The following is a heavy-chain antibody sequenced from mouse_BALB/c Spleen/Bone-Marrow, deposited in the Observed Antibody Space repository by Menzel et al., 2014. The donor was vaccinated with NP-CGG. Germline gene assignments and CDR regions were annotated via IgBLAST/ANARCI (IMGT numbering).Heavy chain of an antibody. CDR1: GYTFTSYY. CDR3: TRGRTWDFDY. Sequence: GAELVKPGASVKLPCKASGYTFTSYYMYWVKQRPGQGLEWIGEINPSNGGTSFNEKFKSRATLTVDKSSSTAYMQLSSLTSEDSAVYYCTRGRTWDFDYWGQGTTLTVSS. V-gene: IGHV1S81*02. J-gene: IGHJ2*01. CDR2: INPSNGGT. D-gene: IGHD4-1*01.